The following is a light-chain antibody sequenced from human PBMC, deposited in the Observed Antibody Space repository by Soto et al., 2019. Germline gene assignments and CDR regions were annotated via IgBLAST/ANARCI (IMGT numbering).Light chain of an antibody. CDR3: QQYGSSPYT. V-gene: IGKV3-20*01. CDR2: GAS. CDR1: QSVSSNY. Sequence: EIVLTQSPGTLSLSPGERATLSCRASQSVSSNYLAWYQQKGGQAPRLLISGASSRATGIPDRFSGSGSGTDFTLTINRLEPEDLAVYYCQQYGSSPYTFGQGTQLELK. J-gene: IGKJ2*01.